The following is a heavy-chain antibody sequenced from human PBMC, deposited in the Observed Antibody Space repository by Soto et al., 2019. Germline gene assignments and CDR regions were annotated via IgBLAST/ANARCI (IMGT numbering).Heavy chain of an antibody. Sequence: VQLGESGGGVFQPGRSLRLSCAASGFIFSRYAMHWVRQAPGKGLEWVAVISYDGSNKYYADSAKGRFTISRDNSNNTLYLQMNSLRPEDTAACYCAKERTITAVTGIAFDYWGRGTLVTVSS. CDR2: ISYDGSNK. J-gene: IGHJ4*02. CDR3: AKERTITAVTGIAFDY. V-gene: IGHV3-30*04. CDR1: GFIFSRYA. D-gene: IGHD6-19*01.